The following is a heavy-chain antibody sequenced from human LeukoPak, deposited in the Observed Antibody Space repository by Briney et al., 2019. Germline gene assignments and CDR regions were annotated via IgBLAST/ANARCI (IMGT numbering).Heavy chain of an antibody. V-gene: IGHV3-72*01. D-gene: IGHD2-8*01. Sequence: GGSLRLSCAASGFTLSEHYMDWVRQVPGKGLEWLGRSRNKANGYTTEYAASVKGRFTVSRDESRSSLFLQMNNVETEDTALYYCVRGKNGFDSWGQGTLVTVSS. CDR3: VRGKNGFDS. CDR1: GFTLSEHY. CDR2: SRNKANGYTT. J-gene: IGHJ4*02.